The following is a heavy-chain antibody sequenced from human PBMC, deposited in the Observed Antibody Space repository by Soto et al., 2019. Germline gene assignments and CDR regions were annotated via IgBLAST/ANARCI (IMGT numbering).Heavy chain of an antibody. CDR3: ARDQTDSGGYSDS. CDR1: GFPFRSYG. Sequence: QVQLVEPGGGVVQPGGSLRLSCEGSGFPFRSYGIQWVRQAPGKGLEWLGLIWNDGSHAYYADSVKGRFTISRDNSKNTVFLQVSNLRAEDTAVYFCARDQTDSGGYSDSWGQGTLVTVSS. CDR2: IWNDGSHA. J-gene: IGHJ4*02. D-gene: IGHD2-15*01. V-gene: IGHV3-33*01.